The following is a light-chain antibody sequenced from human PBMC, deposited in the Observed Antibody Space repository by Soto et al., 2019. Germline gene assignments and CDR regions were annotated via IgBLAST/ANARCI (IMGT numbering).Light chain of an antibody. V-gene: IGKV3-20*01. CDR1: QSIRSSY. J-gene: IGKJ3*01. CDR2: GAS. CDR3: HQFRP. Sequence: EIVLTQSPGTLSLSPGERATLSCRASQSIRSSYLAWYQQKPGQAPRLLIYGASTRATGIPDRFSGSGSGTDFTLTISGLDPEDFSVYYCHQFRPFGPRTKVDIK.